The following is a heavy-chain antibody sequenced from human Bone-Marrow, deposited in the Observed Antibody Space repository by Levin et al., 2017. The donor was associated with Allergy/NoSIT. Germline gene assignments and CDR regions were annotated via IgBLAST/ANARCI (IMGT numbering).Heavy chain of an antibody. Sequence: EASVKVSCKVSGYRVTEISMHWVRQAPGKGLEWMGGFDPEEGETIYAQQFQGRVTMTADTSTDTAYMELNIVTSDDTAVYYCAKGREYFPPYFDSWGQGTLVTVSS. V-gene: IGHV1-24*01. CDR3: AKGREYFPPYFDS. J-gene: IGHJ4*02. CDR1: GYRVTEIS. D-gene: IGHD2/OR15-2a*01. CDR2: FDPEEGET.